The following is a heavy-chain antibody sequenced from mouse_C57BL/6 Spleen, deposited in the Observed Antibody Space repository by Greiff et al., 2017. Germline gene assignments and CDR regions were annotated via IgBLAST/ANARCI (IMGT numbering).Heavy chain of an antibody. V-gene: IGHV1-50*01. J-gene: IGHJ4*01. Sequence: QVQLQQPGAELVKPGASVKLSCKASGYTFTSYWMPWVKQRPGQGLEWIGEIDPSDSYTNYNQKFKGKATLTVDTSSSTAYMQLSSLTSEDSAVYYCARRVITARGAMDYWGQGTSVTVSS. D-gene: IGHD1-2*01. CDR2: IDPSDSYT. CDR1: GYTFTSYW. CDR3: ARRVITARGAMDY.